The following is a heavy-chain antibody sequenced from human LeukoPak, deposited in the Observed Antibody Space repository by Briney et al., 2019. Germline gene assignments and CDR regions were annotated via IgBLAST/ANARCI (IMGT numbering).Heavy chain of an antibody. J-gene: IGHJ3*02. CDR3: ARLYGSGPRGAFDI. D-gene: IGHD3-10*01. V-gene: IGHV4-39*01. CDR2: IYYSGST. CDR1: GGSMSTSTYY. Sequence: SETLSLTCTVSGGSMSTSTYYWGWIRQPPGKGLEWIGSIYYSGSTNYNPSLKSRVTIFVDTSRNQFSLNLTSVTAADTAVYYCARLYGSGPRGAFDIWGQGTLVTVSS.